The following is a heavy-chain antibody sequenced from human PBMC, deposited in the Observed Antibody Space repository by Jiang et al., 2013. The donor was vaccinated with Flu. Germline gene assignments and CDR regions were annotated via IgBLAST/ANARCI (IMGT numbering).Heavy chain of an antibody. CDR3: ARSFDYGGYYFDY. Sequence: VTISVDRSKNQFSLKLSSVTAADTAVYYCARSFDYGGYYFDYWGQGTLVTVSS. J-gene: IGHJ4*02. V-gene: IGHV4-30-2*01. D-gene: IGHD4-23*01.